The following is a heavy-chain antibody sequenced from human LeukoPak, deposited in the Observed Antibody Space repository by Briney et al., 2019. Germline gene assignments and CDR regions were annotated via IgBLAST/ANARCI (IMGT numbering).Heavy chain of an antibody. V-gene: IGHV3-11*05. D-gene: IGHD4-17*01. Sequence: GGSLRLSCAASGFTFSDYYMSWVRQAPGKGLEWVSYISSSSSYTNYADSVKGRFTISRDNAKNSLYLQMNSLRAEDTAVYYCARGHDYGDSNFDYWGQGTLVTVSS. CDR2: ISSSSSYT. CDR1: GFTFSDYY. J-gene: IGHJ4*02. CDR3: ARGHDYGDSNFDY.